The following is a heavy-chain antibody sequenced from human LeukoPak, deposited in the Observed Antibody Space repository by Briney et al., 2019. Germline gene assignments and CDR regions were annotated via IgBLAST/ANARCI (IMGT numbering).Heavy chain of an antibody. CDR3: ARDSRVSADY. D-gene: IGHD2-8*01. Sequence: ASVKVSCKTSGYTFSGYYIHWVRQAPGQGLEWLGRIDPKSGGTSFAHNFQGRATMTTDTSISTVYMDLSSLRSDDTAVYYCARDSRVSADYWGQGTLVTVSS. CDR2: IDPKSGGT. CDR1: GYTFSGYY. J-gene: IGHJ4*02. V-gene: IGHV1-2*06.